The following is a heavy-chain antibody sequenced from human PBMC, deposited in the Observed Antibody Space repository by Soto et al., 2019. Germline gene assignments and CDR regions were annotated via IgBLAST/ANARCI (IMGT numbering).Heavy chain of an antibody. V-gene: IGHV4-30-4*01. J-gene: IGHJ6*02. D-gene: IGHD4-17*01. CDR2: IYYSGST. CDR3: ARERGPTVTTYYYGMDV. CDR1: GGSISSGDYY. Sequence: QVQLQESGPGLVKTSQTLSLTCTVSGGSISSGDYYWSWIRQPPGKGLEWIGYIYYSGSTYYNPSLKSRVTISVDTSKNQFSLKLSSVTAADTSVYYCARERGPTVTTYYYGMDVWGQGTTVTVSS.